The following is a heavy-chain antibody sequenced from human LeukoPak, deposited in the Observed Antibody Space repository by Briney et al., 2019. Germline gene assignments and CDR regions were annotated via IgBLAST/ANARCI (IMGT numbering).Heavy chain of an antibody. CDR2: INPSGGST. D-gene: IGHD2-15*01. J-gene: IGHJ6*02. CDR1: GYTFTSYY. Sequence: ASVKVSCKASGYTFTSYYMHWGRQAPGQGLEWMGIINPSGGSTSYAQKFQGRVTMTRDTSTSTAYMELRSLRSDDTAVYYCARWMVSNIVVVVAAGEGYGMDVWGQGTTVTVSS. V-gene: IGHV1-46*01. CDR3: ARWMVSNIVVVVAAGEGYGMDV.